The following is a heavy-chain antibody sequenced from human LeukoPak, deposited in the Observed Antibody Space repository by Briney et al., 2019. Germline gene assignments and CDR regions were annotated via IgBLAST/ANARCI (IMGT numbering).Heavy chain of an antibody. D-gene: IGHD6-13*01. CDR1: GGSFSGYY. CDR2: INHSGST. Sequence: SETLSLTCAVYGGSFSGYYWSWIRQPPGKGLEWIGEINHSGSTNYNPSLKSRVTISVDTSKNQFSLKLSSVTAADTAVYYCARKGVAAARHNWFNPWGQGTLVTVSS. J-gene: IGHJ5*02. CDR3: ARKGVAAARHNWFNP. V-gene: IGHV4-34*01.